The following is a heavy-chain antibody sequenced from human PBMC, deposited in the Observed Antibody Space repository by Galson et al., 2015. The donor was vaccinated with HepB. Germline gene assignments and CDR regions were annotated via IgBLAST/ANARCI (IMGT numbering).Heavy chain of an antibody. J-gene: IGHJ5*02. CDR2: ISGSGGST. V-gene: IGHV3-23*01. Sequence: SLRLSCAASGFTFSSYAMSWVRQAPGKGLEWVSAISGSGGSTYYADSVKGRFTISRDNSKNTLYLQMNSLRAEDTAVYYCAKDNHLWGSGSYFNWFDPWGQGTLVTVSS. CDR3: AKDNHLWGSGSYFNWFDP. D-gene: IGHD3-10*01. CDR1: GFTFSSYA.